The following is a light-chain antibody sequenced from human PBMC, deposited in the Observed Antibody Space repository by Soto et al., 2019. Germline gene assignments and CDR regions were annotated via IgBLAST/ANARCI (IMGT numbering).Light chain of an antibody. CDR3: QQYNNWPPLT. V-gene: IGKV3-15*01. J-gene: IGKJ4*01. CDR2: GAS. Sequence: EIVMTQSPSTLSVSPGERATLSCRASQSVSSNLAWYQQKPGQAPRLLIYGASTRATGIPARFSGSGSGTELTLPISSLQSEDFAVYYCQQYNNWPPLTFGGGTKVEIK. CDR1: QSVSSN.